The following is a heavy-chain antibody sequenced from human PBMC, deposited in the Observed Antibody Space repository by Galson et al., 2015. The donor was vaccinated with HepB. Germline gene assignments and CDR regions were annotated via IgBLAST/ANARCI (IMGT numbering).Heavy chain of an antibody. CDR2: INHSGST. CDR1: GGSFSGYY. CDR3: ARPLYNWNDPSRDYYGMDV. Sequence: ETLSLTCAVYGGSFSGYYWSWIRQPPGKGLEWIGEINHSGSTNYNPSLKSRVTISVDTSKNQFSLKLSSVTAADTAVYYCARPLYNWNDPSRDYYGMDVWGQGTTVTVSS. V-gene: IGHV4-34*01. D-gene: IGHD1-20*01. J-gene: IGHJ6*02.